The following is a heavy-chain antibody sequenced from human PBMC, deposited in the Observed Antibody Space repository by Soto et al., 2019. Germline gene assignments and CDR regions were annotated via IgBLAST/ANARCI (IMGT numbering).Heavy chain of an antibody. Sequence: SETQSLTCTVSGGSISSYYGSWIRRPPGKGLEGIGYIYYSGSTNYTPSLKSRVTIPVDTSKNQFSLKLSSVTAADTAVYYCARSPSYGTGSYNTYWGQGTLVTVS. J-gene: IGHJ4*02. D-gene: IGHD3-10*01. CDR2: IYYSGST. V-gene: IGHV4-59*08. CDR3: ARSPSYGTGSYNTY. CDR1: GGSISSYY.